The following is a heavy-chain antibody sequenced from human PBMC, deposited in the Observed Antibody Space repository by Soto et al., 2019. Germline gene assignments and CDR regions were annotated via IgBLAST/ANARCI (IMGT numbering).Heavy chain of an antibody. CDR1: GFTFSNYW. CDR3: ARDKNNWGSYYYGMDV. Sequence: LRLSCAASGFTFSNYWMTWVRQAPGKGPEWVADIEQDGSGKYYVDSVKGRFTISRDNAKNSLYLQMNSLRAEDTAVYYCARDKNNWGSYYYGMDVWGQGTTVTVSS. D-gene: IGHD7-27*01. J-gene: IGHJ6*02. V-gene: IGHV3-7*01. CDR2: IEQDGSGK.